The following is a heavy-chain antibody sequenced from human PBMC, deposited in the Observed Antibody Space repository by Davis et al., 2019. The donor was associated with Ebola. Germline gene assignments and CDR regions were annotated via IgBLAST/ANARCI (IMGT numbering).Heavy chain of an antibody. CDR2: IYYSGST. Sequence: PSETLSLTCTVSGGSISSSSYYWGWIRQPPGKGLEWIGSIYYSGSTNYNPSLKSRVTISVDTSKNQFSLKLSSVTAADTAVYYCARVLRWSGSLSFDYWGQGTLVTVSS. J-gene: IGHJ4*02. V-gene: IGHV4-39*07. D-gene: IGHD1-26*01. CDR3: ARVLRWSGSLSFDY. CDR1: GGSISSSSYY.